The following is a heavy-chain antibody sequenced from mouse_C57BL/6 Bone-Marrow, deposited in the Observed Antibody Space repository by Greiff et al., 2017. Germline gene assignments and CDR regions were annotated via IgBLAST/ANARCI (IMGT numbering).Heavy chain of an antibody. CDR1: GYTFTEYT. CDR3: ARHGGGYGNYVWYFDV. V-gene: IGHV1-62-2*01. J-gene: IGHJ1*03. Sequence: VHLVESGAELVKPGASVKLSCKASGYTFTEYTIHWVKQRSGQGLEWIGWFYTGSGSIKYNEKFKDKATLTADKSSSTGYMELSRLTSEDSAVYFCARHGGGYGNYVWYFDVWGTGTTVTVSS. D-gene: IGHD2-1*01. CDR2: FYTGSGSI.